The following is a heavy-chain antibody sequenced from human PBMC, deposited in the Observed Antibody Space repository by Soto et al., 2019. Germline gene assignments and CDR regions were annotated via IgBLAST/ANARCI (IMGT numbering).Heavy chain of an antibody. D-gene: IGHD2-21*02. Sequence: EVQLVESGGGLVQPGGSLKLSCAASGFTFSGSGMHWVRQASGKGLEWVGRIRSKANNHVTAYAASVKGRFTISRDDSKNTAYLQMNSLKTEDTAVYYCTRLFCGGDCSPGYWGQGTLVTVSS. J-gene: IGHJ4*02. V-gene: IGHV3-73*02. CDR1: GFTFSGSG. CDR3: TRLFCGGDCSPGY. CDR2: IRSKANNHVT.